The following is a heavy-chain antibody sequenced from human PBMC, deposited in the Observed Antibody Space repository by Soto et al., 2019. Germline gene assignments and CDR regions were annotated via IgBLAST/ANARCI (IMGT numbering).Heavy chain of an antibody. J-gene: IGHJ4*02. Sequence: SGPTLVNPTQTLTLTCTFSGFSLSTSGMCVSWIRQPPGKALEWLARIDWDDDKYYSTSLKTRLTISKDTSKNQVVLTMTNMDPVDTATYYCARIRVPDYGDYLTIDYWGQGTLVTVSS. CDR2: IDWDDDK. V-gene: IGHV2-70*11. D-gene: IGHD4-17*01. CDR3: ARIRVPDYGDYLTIDY. CDR1: GFSLSTSGMC.